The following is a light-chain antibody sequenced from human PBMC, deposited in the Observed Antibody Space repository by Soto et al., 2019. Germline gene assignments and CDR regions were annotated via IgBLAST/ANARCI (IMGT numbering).Light chain of an antibody. J-gene: IGKJ1*01. V-gene: IGKV1-5*01. CDR1: QDINRW. CDR3: QQFSLYWA. CDR2: NAD. Sequence: DIQMTQSPSTLSASVGDIVTITCRASQDINRWLAWYQQKPGKAPKILIYNADTLESGVPSRFSGSGYGTEFILTISSLQPDDFATYYCQQFSLYWALGQGTKVDIK.